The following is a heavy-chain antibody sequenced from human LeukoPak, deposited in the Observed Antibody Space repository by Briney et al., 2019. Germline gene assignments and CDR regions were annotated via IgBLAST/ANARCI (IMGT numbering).Heavy chain of an antibody. D-gene: IGHD6-25*01. Sequence: GGSLRLSCAASGFTFSSSGMNWVRQAPGKGLEWVSSISSTGNYIYYTDSVKGRFTISRDNSKNTLYLQMNSLRVEDTAVYYCARDRHIAAAGYYFDYWGQGTLVTVSS. CDR1: GFTFSSSG. J-gene: IGHJ4*02. V-gene: IGHV3-21*01. CDR2: ISSTGNYI. CDR3: ARDRHIAAAGYYFDY.